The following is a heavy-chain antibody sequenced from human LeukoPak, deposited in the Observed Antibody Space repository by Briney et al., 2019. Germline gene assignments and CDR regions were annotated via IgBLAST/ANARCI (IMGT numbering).Heavy chain of an antibody. Sequence: SETLSLTCSVSGGSVTSGSYYWRWIRQPAGKGLEWIGRISTSGSTNYNPSLKSRVTMSLDTSKNQFSLKLNSLTAADTAVYYCARGAALAIDYWGQGALVTVSS. V-gene: IGHV4-61*02. CDR1: GGSVTSGSYY. J-gene: IGHJ4*02. CDR3: ARGAALAIDY. CDR2: ISTSGST. D-gene: IGHD2-15*01.